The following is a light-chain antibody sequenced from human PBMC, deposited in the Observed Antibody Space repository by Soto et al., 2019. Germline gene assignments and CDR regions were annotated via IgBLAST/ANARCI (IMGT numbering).Light chain of an antibody. V-gene: IGKV3-11*01. Sequence: EILFPQSPATLSLSPGERATLSCRASQSVSSHFAWYQQKSGQAPRLLIYDASKRATGIPARLSGSGSGTDFTITIRSLEPEDFAVYYCQQRSNWPTFGQGTRLEIK. CDR3: QQRSNWPT. J-gene: IGKJ5*01. CDR2: DAS. CDR1: QSVSSH.